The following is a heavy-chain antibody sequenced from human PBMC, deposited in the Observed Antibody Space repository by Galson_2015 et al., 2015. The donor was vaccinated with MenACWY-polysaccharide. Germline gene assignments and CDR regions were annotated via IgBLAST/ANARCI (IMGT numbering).Heavy chain of an antibody. CDR3: ARGHYGLDF. CDR1: GFTFTNYD. Sequence: SVRLSCEASGFTFTNYDITWVRQAPGQGLEWLSYISKSGDSIYYGDSVKGRFTISRDNAKNSLYLQLNSLEVEDTAIYYCARGHYGLDFWGQGTMVTVSS. J-gene: IGHJ6*02. V-gene: IGHV3-48*03. CDR2: ISKSGDSI.